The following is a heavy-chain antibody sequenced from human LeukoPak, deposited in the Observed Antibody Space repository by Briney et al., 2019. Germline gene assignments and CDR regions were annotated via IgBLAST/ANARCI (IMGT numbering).Heavy chain of an antibody. CDR2: IRHDGSNK. CDR1: GFTFSSYA. CDR3: ARDRREYTSSPYYFDY. Sequence: PGGSLRLSCAASGFTFSSYAMSWVRQAPGKGLEWVAFIRHDGSNKYYADSVRGRFTISRDNSKNTLYLQMNSLRAEDTAVYHCARDRREYTSSPYYFDYWGQGVLVTVSS. J-gene: IGHJ4*02. V-gene: IGHV3-30*02. D-gene: IGHD6-13*01.